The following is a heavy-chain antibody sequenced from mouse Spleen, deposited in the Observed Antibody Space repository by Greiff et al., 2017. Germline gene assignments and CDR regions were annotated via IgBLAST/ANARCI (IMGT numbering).Heavy chain of an antibody. Sequence: EVQLVESGGGLVKPGGSLKLSCAASGFTFSSYAMSWVRQTPEKRLEWVATISSGGSYTYYPDSVKGRFTISRDNAKNTLYLQMSSLRSEDTAMYYCARGAYGSYAMDYWGQGTSVTVSS. J-gene: IGHJ4*01. CDR3: ARGAYGSYAMDY. V-gene: IGHV5-9-3*01. CDR2: ISSGGSYT. CDR1: GFTFSSYA. D-gene: IGHD1-2*01.